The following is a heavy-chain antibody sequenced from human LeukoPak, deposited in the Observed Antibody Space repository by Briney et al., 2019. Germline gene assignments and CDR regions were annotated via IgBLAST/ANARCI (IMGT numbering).Heavy chain of an antibody. D-gene: IGHD3-22*01. CDR2: IHYSGRT. CDR1: GGSISRHF. V-gene: IGHV4-59*11. CDR3: ARLLDNDSSGDPDTFDL. J-gene: IGHJ3*01. Sequence: SETLSHTCSVSGGSISRHFWSWIRQPPGKGLDWIAFIHYSGRTKYNPSLQSRVTTSIDTSENNFSLKLTSVTAADTAVYYCARLLDNDSSGDPDTFDLWGQGTVVSVSS.